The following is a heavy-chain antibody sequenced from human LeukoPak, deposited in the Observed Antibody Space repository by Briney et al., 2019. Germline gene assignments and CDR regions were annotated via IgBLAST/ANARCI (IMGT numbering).Heavy chain of an antibody. J-gene: IGHJ4*02. D-gene: IGHD3-9*01. Sequence: ASVKVSCKASGYSFSAYYMHWVRQAPGQGLEWMGWINPNSGGTNYAQKFQGRVTMTRDTSITTAYMEMSRLRSDDTALYYCARSPHILTGENFDYWGQGTLVTVSS. CDR2: INPNSGGT. V-gene: IGHV1-2*02. CDR1: GYSFSAYY. CDR3: ARSPHILTGENFDY.